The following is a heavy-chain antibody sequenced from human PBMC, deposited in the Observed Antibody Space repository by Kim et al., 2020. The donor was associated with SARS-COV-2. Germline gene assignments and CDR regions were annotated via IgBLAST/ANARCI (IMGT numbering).Heavy chain of an antibody. V-gene: IGHV3-9*01. CDR1: GFTFDDYA. J-gene: IGHJ1*01. CDR3: AKGQQLVQAEYFQH. Sequence: GGSLRLSCAASGFTFDDYAMHWVRQAPGKGLEWVSGISWNSGSIGYADSVKGRFTISRDNAKNSLYLQMNSLRAEDTALYYCAKGQQLVQAEYFQHWGQG. D-gene: IGHD6-13*01. CDR2: ISWNSGSI.